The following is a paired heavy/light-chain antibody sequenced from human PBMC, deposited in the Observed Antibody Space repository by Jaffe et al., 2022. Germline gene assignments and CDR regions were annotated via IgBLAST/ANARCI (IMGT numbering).Light chain of an antibody. Sequence: DIQMTQSPSSLSASVGDRVTITCRASQSISSYLNWYQQKPGKAPKLLIYAASSLQSGVPSRFSGSGSGTDFTLTISSLQPEDFATYYCQQSYSTLGTFGQGTKLEIK. CDR1: QSISSY. V-gene: IGKV1-39*01. CDR3: QQSYSTLGT. CDR2: AAS. J-gene: IGKJ2*01.
Heavy chain of an antibody. V-gene: IGHV3-21*01. Sequence: EVQLVESGGGLVKPGGSLRLSCAASGFTFSSYSMNWVRQAPGKGLEWVSSISSSSSYIYYADSVKGRFTISRDNAKNSLYLQMNSLRAEDTAVYYCARAPYYDFWSGYYPAPYYYYYYMDVWGKGTTVTVSS. CDR1: GFTFSSYS. J-gene: IGHJ6*03. CDR3: ARAPYYDFWSGYYPAPYYYYYYMDV. D-gene: IGHD3-3*01. CDR2: ISSSSSYI.